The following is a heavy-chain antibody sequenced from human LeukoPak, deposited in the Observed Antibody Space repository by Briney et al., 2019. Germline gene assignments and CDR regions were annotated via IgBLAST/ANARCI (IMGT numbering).Heavy chain of an antibody. CDR1: GFTFSSYA. V-gene: IGHV3-23*01. CDR2: ISGSGGST. Sequence: PGGSLRLSCVVSGFTFSSYAMSWVRQAPGKGLEWVSGISGSGGSTYYADSVKGRFTISRDNTKNTLYLQMNSLRAEDTAVYYCARPNYYGSGSYGFDYWGQGTLVTVSS. J-gene: IGHJ4*02. D-gene: IGHD3-10*01. CDR3: ARPNYYGSGSYGFDY.